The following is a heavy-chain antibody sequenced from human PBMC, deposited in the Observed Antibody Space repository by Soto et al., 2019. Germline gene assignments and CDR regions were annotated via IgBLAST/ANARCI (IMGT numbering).Heavy chain of an antibody. CDR2: IKQDGSEK. J-gene: IGHJ3*02. CDR1: GFTFSSYW. D-gene: IGHD2-2*01. CDR3: ARDIVVVPAAPPDAFDI. Sequence: GGSLRLSCAASGFTFSSYWMSWVRQAPGKGLEWVANIKQDGSEKYYVDSVKGRFTISRDNAKNSLYLQMNSLRAEDTAVYYCARDIVVVPAAPPDAFDIWGQGTMVTVSS. V-gene: IGHV3-7*01.